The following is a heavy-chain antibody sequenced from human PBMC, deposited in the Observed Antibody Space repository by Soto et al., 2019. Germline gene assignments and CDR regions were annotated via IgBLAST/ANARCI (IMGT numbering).Heavy chain of an antibody. CDR1: GNTFTSYD. Sequence: QVQFVQSGAEVKKPGASVKVSCKASGNTFTSYDINWVRQATGQGLEYLGWMNPNSGNTPYVQKCQGRVTMTWDTSXXTAYMELSSLRSEDTAVYFCARGVKYGAYSRWFDPWGQGTLVTVSS. J-gene: IGHJ5*02. D-gene: IGHD4-17*01. CDR2: MNPNSGNT. V-gene: IGHV1-8*01. CDR3: ARGVKYGAYSRWFDP.